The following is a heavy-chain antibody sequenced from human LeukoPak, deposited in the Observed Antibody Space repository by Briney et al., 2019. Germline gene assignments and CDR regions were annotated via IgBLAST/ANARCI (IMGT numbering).Heavy chain of an antibody. J-gene: IGHJ4*02. D-gene: IGHD3-22*01. CDR2: IHPSGML. CDR3: SRGLDSRKLGY. CDR1: GASFSSGDQY. Sequence: PSQTLSLTWTVSGASFSSGDQYWNWIRQSPGKGLEWIGSIHPSGMLYNNPSLESRVTISIDTSKNQFSINLNSVTAADTAVYFCSRGLDSRKLGYWGQGTLVTVSS. V-gene: IGHV4-31*02.